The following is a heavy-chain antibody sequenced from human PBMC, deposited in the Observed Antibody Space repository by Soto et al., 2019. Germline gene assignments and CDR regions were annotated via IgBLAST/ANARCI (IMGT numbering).Heavy chain of an antibody. D-gene: IGHD6-13*01. J-gene: IGHJ4*02. Sequence: QVQLVQSGSEVKKPGSSVRVSCKTSGGTFSIYTISWVRQAPRQGLEWMGRVLPFLDITSYSQRFQGRVTMTADRSTTTAYMELSSLRSEDTAVYYCARDRDNSNWPNFDSWGQGTLVTVSS. CDR3: ARDRDNSNWPNFDS. CDR2: VLPFLDIT. V-gene: IGHV1-69*02. CDR1: GGTFSIYT.